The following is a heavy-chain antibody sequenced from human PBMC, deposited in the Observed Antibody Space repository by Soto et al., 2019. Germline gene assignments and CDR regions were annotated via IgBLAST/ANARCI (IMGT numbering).Heavy chain of an antibody. CDR3: ARNDEGGSRL. V-gene: IGHV1-69*13. CDR2: IIPIFGTA. J-gene: IGHJ4*02. D-gene: IGHD2-2*01. CDR1: GGTFSRYA. Sequence: EASVKVSCKASGGTFSRYAISWVRQAPGQGLEWMGGIIPIFGTANYAQNFQGRVTITADESTSTAYMELSSLRAEDTAVYFCARNDEGGSRLWGQGTLVTVSS.